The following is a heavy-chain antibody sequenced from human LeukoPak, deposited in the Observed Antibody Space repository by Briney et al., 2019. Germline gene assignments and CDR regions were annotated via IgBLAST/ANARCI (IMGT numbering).Heavy chain of an antibody. D-gene: IGHD3-16*01. J-gene: IGHJ3*02. V-gene: IGHV3-21*01. CDR3: ARWGGRRWGAFDI. CDR2: ISSSSSYI. Sequence: GGSLRLSCAASGFTFSTYTMNWVRQAPGKGLEWVSSISSSSSYIYYADSVKGRFTISRDNAKNSLYLQMNSLRAEDTALYYCARWGGRRWGAFDIWGQGTMVTVSS. CDR1: GFTFSTYT.